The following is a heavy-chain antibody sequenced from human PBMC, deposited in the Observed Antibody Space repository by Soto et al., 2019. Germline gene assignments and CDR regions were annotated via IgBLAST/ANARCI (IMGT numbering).Heavy chain of an antibody. D-gene: IGHD4-17*01. V-gene: IGHV3-23*01. Sequence: VQLLESGGAFVQPGGSLRLSCAASGFSINNYAVSWVRQAPGKGLEWVSTFSAGGRAYYADSVRGHFSVARDRSQNTVDLQISVLRPEDSAVYYCAKESMPEHYGDTLFDYWGQGTRVTVSS. CDR2: FSAGGRA. J-gene: IGHJ4*02. CDR1: GFSINNYA. CDR3: AKESMPEHYGDTLFDY.